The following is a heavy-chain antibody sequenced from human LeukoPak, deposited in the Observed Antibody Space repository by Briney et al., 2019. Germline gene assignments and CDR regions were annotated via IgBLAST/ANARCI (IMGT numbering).Heavy chain of an antibody. V-gene: IGHV4-30-4*01. CDR2: IYYSGST. D-gene: IGHD3-3*01. J-gene: IGHJ4*02. CDR1: GGSISSDDYY. Sequence: SQTLSLTCTVSGGSISSDDYYWSWIRQPPGKGLEWVGYIYYSGSTYYNPSLKSRLTISVDTSKNQFSLWLSSVTAADTAVYYCARSILGRDYFDYWGQGTLVTVSS. CDR3: ARSILGRDYFDY.